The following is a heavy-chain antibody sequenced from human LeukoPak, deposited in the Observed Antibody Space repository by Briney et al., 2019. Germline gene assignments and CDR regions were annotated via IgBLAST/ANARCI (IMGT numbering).Heavy chain of an antibody. Sequence: PSENLSLTCAVYGAPFSGYYWTWIRQSPGKGLEWIGDIFHSGATYYNPFLKSRVTMSVDTSKNQFSLKVTSVTAADTAVYYCARLAYGADAGLDYWGQGTLVTVSS. CDR3: ARLAYGADAGLDY. CDR1: GAPFSGYY. CDR2: IFHSGAT. J-gene: IGHJ4*02. D-gene: IGHD4-17*01. V-gene: IGHV4-34*12.